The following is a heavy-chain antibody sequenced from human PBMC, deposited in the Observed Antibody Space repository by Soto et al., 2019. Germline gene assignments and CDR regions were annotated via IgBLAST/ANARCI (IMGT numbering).Heavy chain of an antibody. Sequence: GGSLRLSCAASGFTFSSYSMNWVRQAPGKGLEWVSYIISSSSTIYYADSVKGRFTISRDNAKNSLYLQMNSLRDEHTAVYYCARRLGSTVTSDYYYYYGMDVWGQGTTVTVSS. CDR1: GFTFSSYS. J-gene: IGHJ6*02. CDR2: IISSSSTI. D-gene: IGHD4-17*01. CDR3: ARRLGSTVTSDYYYYYGMDV. V-gene: IGHV3-48*02.